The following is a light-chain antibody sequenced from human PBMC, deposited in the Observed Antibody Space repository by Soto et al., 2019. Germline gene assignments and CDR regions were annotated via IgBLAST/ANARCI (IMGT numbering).Light chain of an antibody. J-gene: IGKJ1*01. CDR2: GAS. CDR3: QQYVKWPRP. CDR1: QSVSSN. Sequence: EIVMTQSPATLSESQGERATLSCRASQSVSSNLAWYQQKPGQAPRLLIYGASTRATGIPARFSGSGSGKDFTLTISSLQSEDVAIYFCQQYVKWPRPFGQGTHVEI. V-gene: IGKV3-15*01.